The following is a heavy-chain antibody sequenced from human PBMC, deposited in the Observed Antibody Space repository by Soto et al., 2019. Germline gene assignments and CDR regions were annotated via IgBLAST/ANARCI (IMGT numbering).Heavy chain of an antibody. CDR2: IYHSGSP. D-gene: IGHD2-2*01. V-gene: IGHV4-4*02. J-gene: IGHJ5*02. Sequence: PSETLSLTCAVSGGSISSGTWWSWVRQPPGRGLEWIGEIYHSGSPNYNPSLKSRVTMSVDKSKNLFSLRLSSVTAADSALYYCARRVPAAPSRFDPWGQGTPVTVSS. CDR3: ARRVPAAPSRFDP. CDR1: GGSISSGTW.